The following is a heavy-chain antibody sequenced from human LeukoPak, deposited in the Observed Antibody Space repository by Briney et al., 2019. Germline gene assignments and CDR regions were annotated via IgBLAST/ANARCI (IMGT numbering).Heavy chain of an antibody. CDR2: IYHSGST. J-gene: IGHJ6*04. CDR1: GGSISSSNW. Sequence: PSETLSLTCAVSGGSISSSNWWSWVRPPPGKGLEWIGEIYHSGSTNYNPSLKSRVTISVDKSKNQFSLKPSSVTAADTAVYYCARDRTGYSSGWYIGGYYYGMDVWGKGTTVTVSS. V-gene: IGHV4-4*02. D-gene: IGHD6-19*01. CDR3: ARDRTGYSSGWYIGGYYYGMDV.